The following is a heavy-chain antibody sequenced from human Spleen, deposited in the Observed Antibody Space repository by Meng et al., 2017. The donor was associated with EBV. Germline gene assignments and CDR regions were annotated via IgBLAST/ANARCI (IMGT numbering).Heavy chain of an antibody. Sequence: QLQLVRSVTEGTRPGSSVKGSCKASGRTHSSYSIGWVRQAPGQGLEWMAGIILFFGSPNYAHKFQGRLTITADESTSTVYMELSSLRSEDTAVYYCARDYDSSGYSFYYWGQGTLVTVSS. D-gene: IGHD3-22*01. CDR3: ARDYDSSGYSFYY. V-gene: IGHV1-69*01. J-gene: IGHJ4*02. CDR2: IILFFGSP. CDR1: GRTHSSYS.